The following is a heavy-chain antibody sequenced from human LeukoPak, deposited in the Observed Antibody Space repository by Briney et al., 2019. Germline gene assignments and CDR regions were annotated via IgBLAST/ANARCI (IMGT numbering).Heavy chain of an antibody. Sequence: GGSLRLSCAASGFTFSSYSMNWVRQAPGKGLEWVSSISSSSSYIYYADSVKGRFTISRDNAKNPLYLQMNSLRAEDTAGYYCARDSGYCGGDCYSAPFDYWGQGTLVTVSS. CDR2: ISSSSSYI. CDR3: ARDSGYCGGDCYSAPFDY. J-gene: IGHJ4*02. V-gene: IGHV3-21*01. D-gene: IGHD2-21*02. CDR1: GFTFSSYS.